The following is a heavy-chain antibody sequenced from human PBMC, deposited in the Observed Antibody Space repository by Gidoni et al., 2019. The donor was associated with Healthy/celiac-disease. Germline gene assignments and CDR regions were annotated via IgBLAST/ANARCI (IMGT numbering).Heavy chain of an antibody. CDR3: ASMMTTVTPYFDY. J-gene: IGHJ4*02. Sequence: QVQLQESAPGLVKPSETLSLTCPVSGGSISSYYWSWIRQPPGKGLEWIGYIYYSGSTNYNPSLKSRVTISVDTSKNQFSLKLSSVTAADTAVYYCASMMTTVTPYFDYWGQGTLVTVSS. CDR2: IYYSGST. V-gene: IGHV4-59*01. D-gene: IGHD4-17*01. CDR1: GGSISSYY.